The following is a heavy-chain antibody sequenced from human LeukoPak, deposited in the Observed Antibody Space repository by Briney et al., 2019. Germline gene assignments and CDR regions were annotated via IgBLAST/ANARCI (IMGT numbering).Heavy chain of an antibody. CDR1: GDSIKTYH. J-gene: IGHJ4*02. D-gene: IGHD2-2*01. CDR3: ARSCSSSTCPLDY. V-gene: IGHV4-59*01. CDR2: IYFTGST. Sequence: SETLSLTCTVSGDSIKTYHWTWIRQPPGKDLEYIGYIYFTGSTTYNPSLKSRVTISLDTSKNQFSLKLSSVTAADTAVYFCARSCSSSTCPLDYWGQGTLVTVSS.